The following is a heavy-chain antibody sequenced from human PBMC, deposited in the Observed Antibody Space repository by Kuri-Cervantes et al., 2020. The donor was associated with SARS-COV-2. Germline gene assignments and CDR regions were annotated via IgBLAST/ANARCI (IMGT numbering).Heavy chain of an antibody. CDR3: ARDRETTWYYGMDV. J-gene: IGHJ6*02. D-gene: IGHD1-14*01. CDR2: ISFDGDKA. V-gene: IGHV3-30-3*01. Sequence: GGSLRLSCKASGFRFGIHAMHWVRQAPGKGLEWLSFISFDGDKAYYADSVRGRFTISRDNSENTVSLRMNSLRPEDTAVYYCARDRETTWYYGMDVWGQGTTVTVSS. CDR1: GFRFGIHA.